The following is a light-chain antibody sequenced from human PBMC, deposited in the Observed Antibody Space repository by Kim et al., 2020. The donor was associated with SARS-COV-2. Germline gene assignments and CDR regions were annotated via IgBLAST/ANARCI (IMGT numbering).Light chain of an antibody. Sequence: PGGTLTLACASSAGPVTSGHYPDWFQQKPGQTPTTLIYDTSNKNSWTPARFSGSLLGGKAALTLSGAQPDDEADYFCFLSQSGVSVFGAGTQLTVL. CDR1: AGPVTSGHY. CDR2: DTS. J-gene: IGLJ3*02. V-gene: IGLV7-46*01. CDR3: FLSQSGVSV.